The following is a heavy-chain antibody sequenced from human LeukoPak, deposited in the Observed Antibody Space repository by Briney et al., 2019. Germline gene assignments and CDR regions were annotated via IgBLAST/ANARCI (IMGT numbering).Heavy chain of an antibody. CDR3: AREVVVTAMAHYYYYGMDV. CDR2: FDPEDGET. CDR1: GYTLTELS. D-gene: IGHD2-21*02. Sequence: GASVKVSCKVSGYTLTELSMHWVRQAPGKGLEWMGGFDPEDGETIYAQKFQGRVTITADESTSTAYMELSSLRSEDTAVYYCAREVVVTAMAHYYYYGMDVWGQGTTVTVYS. J-gene: IGHJ6*02. V-gene: IGHV1-24*01.